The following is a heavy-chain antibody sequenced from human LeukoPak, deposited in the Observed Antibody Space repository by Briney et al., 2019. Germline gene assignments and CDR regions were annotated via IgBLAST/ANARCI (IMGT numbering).Heavy chain of an antibody. CDR3: VQSSPTIDY. D-gene: IGHD6-6*01. Sequence: GGSLRLSCTAPGFTSSSYWMHWVRQAPGKGLVWVSRINSDGSSTTYADSVKGRFTISRDNTKNTLYLQMNSLRAEDTAVYYCVQSSPTIDYWGQGTLVTVSS. J-gene: IGHJ4*02. V-gene: IGHV3-74*01. CDR1: GFTSSSYW. CDR2: INSDGSST.